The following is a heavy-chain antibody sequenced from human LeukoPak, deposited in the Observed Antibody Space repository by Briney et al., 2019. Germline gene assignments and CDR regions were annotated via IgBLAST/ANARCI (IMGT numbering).Heavy chain of an antibody. D-gene: IGHD3-16*01. V-gene: IGHV3-48*04. CDR3: ARVIGSYGDSAY. CDR2: ISSTSSAI. J-gene: IGHJ4*02. Sequence: GGSLRLSCAASGFTYSSYSMNWVRQAPGKGLEWLSYISSTSSAIYYADSLKGRFTISRDNAKNSLYLQMDSLRAEDTAVYYCARVIGSYGDSAYWGQGTLVTVSS. CDR1: GFTYSSYS.